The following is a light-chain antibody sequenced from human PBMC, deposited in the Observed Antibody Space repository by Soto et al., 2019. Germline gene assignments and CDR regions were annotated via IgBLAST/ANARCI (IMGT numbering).Light chain of an antibody. CDR1: QAVSSIL. V-gene: IGKV3-20*01. CDR3: QQHGTSPI. J-gene: IGKJ4*01. Sequence: EVVLTQSPGTLSLSPGERATLSCRASQAVSSILLAWYQQKPGQAPRLLIYGASSRATGIPDRFSGSGSGTDLPLTVSRLEPEDFEVYYCQQHGTSPIFGGGTKVEIK. CDR2: GAS.